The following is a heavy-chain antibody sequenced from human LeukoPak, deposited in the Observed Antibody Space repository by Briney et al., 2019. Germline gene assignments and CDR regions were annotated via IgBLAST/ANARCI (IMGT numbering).Heavy chain of an antibody. CDR1: GGSISSGDYY. D-gene: IGHD2-15*01. V-gene: IGHV4-30-4*01. CDR3: ARVPRGGSENDAFDI. CDR2: IYYSGSI. Sequence: PSETLSLTCTVSGGSISSGDYYWSWIRQPPGKGLEWIGYIYYSGSIYYNPSLKSRVTMSVDTSKNQFSLKLSSVTAVDTAVYYCARVPRGGSENDAFDIWGQGTMVTVSS. J-gene: IGHJ3*02.